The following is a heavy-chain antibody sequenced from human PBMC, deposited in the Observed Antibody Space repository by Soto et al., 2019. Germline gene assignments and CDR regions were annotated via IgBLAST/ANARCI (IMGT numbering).Heavy chain of an antibody. V-gene: IGHV1-69*01. CDR3: ARDSIMIRGESDAFDI. CDR2: IIVAFGTA. J-gene: IGHJ3*02. CDR1: EGPFGRSV. Sequence: QLVQSGAGVKKPGPRLKSSCKASEGPFGRSVIGWGRQIPGQGPEWMGVIIVAFGTANYAQKFRGRVTITADESASTAYMEMSSLKSEDTAVYYCARDSIMIRGESDAFDIWGQGTMVTVSS. D-gene: IGHD3-10*01.